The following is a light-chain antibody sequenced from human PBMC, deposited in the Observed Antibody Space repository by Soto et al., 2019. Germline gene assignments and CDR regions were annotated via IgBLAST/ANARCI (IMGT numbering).Light chain of an antibody. CDR3: QQSYSTPLIT. Sequence: DIQMTQSPSSLSASVGDRVTITCRASQSISSHLNWYQQKPGKAPKLLIYAASSLQSGVPSRFSGSGSGTDFTLTISSLQPEDFATYYCQQSYSTPLITFGQGTRLEIK. CDR1: QSISSH. V-gene: IGKV1-39*01. J-gene: IGKJ5*01. CDR2: AAS.